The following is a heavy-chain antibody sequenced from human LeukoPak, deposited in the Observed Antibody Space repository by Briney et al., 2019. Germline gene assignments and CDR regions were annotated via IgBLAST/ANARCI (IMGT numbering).Heavy chain of an antibody. CDR3: ARDSSGPYAFDI. J-gene: IGHJ3*02. Sequence: SETLSLTCVVSGGSVSGYYWGWIRQPPGRGLEWIGYVYYSGSTNYNPSFKSRITISVDTSRNQFSLQLSSVTAADTAVYYCARDSSGPYAFDIWGQGTMVTVSS. D-gene: IGHD3-22*01. CDR1: GGSVSGYY. V-gene: IGHV4-59*02. CDR2: VYYSGST.